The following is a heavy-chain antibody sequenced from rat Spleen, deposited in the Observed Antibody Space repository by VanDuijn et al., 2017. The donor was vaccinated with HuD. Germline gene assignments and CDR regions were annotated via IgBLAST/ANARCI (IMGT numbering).Heavy chain of an antibody. V-gene: IGHV5-27*01. Sequence: EVQLVESGGGLVQPGRSLKLSCAASGFTFSNYYMAWVRQAPTKGLEWVTYISTGGSTYYRDSVKGRFTISGDNAKSTLYLQMDSLRSEDTATYYCARIETYYGHNSHFDYWGQGVMVTVSS. CDR2: ISTGGST. CDR3: ARIETYYGHNSHFDY. J-gene: IGHJ2*01. D-gene: IGHD1-9*01. CDR1: GFTFSNYY.